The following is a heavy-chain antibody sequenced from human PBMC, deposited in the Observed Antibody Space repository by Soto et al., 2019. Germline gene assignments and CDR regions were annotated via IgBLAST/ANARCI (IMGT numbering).Heavy chain of an antibody. D-gene: IGHD6-13*01. V-gene: IGHV1-2*04. CDR1: GYTFTGYY. CDR3: ARDSTGYSSSWLYYYYYFMDV. Sequence: ASVKVSCKASGYTFTGYYMHWVRQAPGQGLEWMGWINPNSGGTNYAQKFQGWVTMTRDTSISTAYMELSRLRSDDTAVYYCARDSTGYSSSWLYYYYYFMDVWGKGTTVTVSS. J-gene: IGHJ6*03. CDR2: INPNSGGT.